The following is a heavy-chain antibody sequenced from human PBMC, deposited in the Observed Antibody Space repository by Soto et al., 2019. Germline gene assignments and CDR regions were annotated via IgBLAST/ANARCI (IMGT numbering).Heavy chain of an antibody. D-gene: IGHD6-19*01. Sequence: SETLSLTCSVSGGSINSSSYFWGWVRQPPGKGLEWIGSIYYSGSTYYNPSLRSRVTISVDTSKNQFSLKLSSVTAADTAVFYCARHYSSGSRNWFDPWGQGTLVTVPQ. CDR1: GGSINSSSYF. V-gene: IGHV4-39*01. J-gene: IGHJ5*02. CDR2: IYYSGST. CDR3: ARHYSSGSRNWFDP.